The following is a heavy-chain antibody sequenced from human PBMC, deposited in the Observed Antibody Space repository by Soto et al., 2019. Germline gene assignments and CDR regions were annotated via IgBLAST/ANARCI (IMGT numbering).Heavy chain of an antibody. D-gene: IGHD2-2*01. CDR1: GDSINNTYW. Sequence: SETLSLTCFVSGDSINNTYWWSWVRQAPEKGLEWIGEIYHTGGRSYMPSLRGRITLSVDTSRNQFSLKLSSVTAADTAVYYCARLYVIPAAIPTGYFDHWGQGTLVTVSS. CDR2: IYHTGGR. J-gene: IGHJ4*02. CDR3: ARLYVIPAAIPTGYFDH. V-gene: IGHV4-4*02.